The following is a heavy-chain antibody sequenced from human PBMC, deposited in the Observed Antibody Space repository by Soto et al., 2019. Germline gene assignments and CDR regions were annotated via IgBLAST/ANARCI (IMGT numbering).Heavy chain of an antibody. CDR1: GFSLSTSGVG. CDR2: IYWDDDK. D-gene: IGHD2-21*01. V-gene: IGHV2-5*02. Sequence: QITLKESGPTLVKPTQTLTLTCTFSGFSLSTSGVGVGWIRQPPGKALEWLALIYWDDDKRYSPSLKSRLTITEDTSKNQVVLTMTNMDPVDTATYYCALGPHISPRFDYWGQGTLVTVSS. J-gene: IGHJ4*02. CDR3: ALGPHISPRFDY.